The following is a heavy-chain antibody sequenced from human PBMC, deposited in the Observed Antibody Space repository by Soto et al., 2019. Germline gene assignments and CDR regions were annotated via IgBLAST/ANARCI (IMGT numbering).Heavy chain of an antibody. CDR2: IIPIFGTA. Sequence: SVKVSCKASGGTFSSYAISWVRQAPGQGLEWMGGIIPIFGTANYAQKFQGRVTITADESTSTAYRELSSLRSEDTAVYYCARGYYYGSGITGYYYGMDAWG. CDR1: GGTFSSYA. V-gene: IGHV1-69*13. J-gene: IGHJ6*02. D-gene: IGHD3-10*01. CDR3: ARGYYYGSGITGYYYGMDA.